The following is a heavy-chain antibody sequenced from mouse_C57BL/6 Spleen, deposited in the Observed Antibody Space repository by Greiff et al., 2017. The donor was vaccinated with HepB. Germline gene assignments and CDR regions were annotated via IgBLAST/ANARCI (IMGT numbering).Heavy chain of an antibody. CDR3: VRHVYYDYDWYFDV. CDR2: IRSKSNNYAT. Sequence: EVKLMESGGGLVQPKGSLKLSCAASGFSFNTYAMNWVRQAPGKGLEWVARIRSKSNNYATYYADSVKDRFTISRDDSESMLYLQMNNLKTEDTAMYYCVRHVYYDYDWYFDVWGTGTTVTVSS. J-gene: IGHJ1*03. CDR1: GFSFNTYA. D-gene: IGHD2-4*01. V-gene: IGHV10-1*01.